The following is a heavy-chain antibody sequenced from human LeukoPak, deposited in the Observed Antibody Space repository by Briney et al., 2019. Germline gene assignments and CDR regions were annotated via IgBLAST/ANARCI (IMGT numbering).Heavy chain of an antibody. CDR3: ARDGRIVPAPDY. CDR1: GGSISSGDYY. D-gene: IGHD2-2*01. CDR2: IYYSGST. J-gene: IGHJ4*02. Sequence: SETLSLTCTVSGGSISSGDYYWSWIRQPPGKGLEWIGYIYYSGSTYYNPSLKSRVTISVDTSKNQFSLKLSSVTAADTAVYYCARDGRIVPAPDYWDQGTLVTVSS. V-gene: IGHV4-30-4*08.